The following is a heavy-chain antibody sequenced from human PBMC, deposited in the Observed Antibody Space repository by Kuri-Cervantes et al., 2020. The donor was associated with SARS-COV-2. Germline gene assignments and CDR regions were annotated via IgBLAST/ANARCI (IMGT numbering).Heavy chain of an antibody. Sequence: GGSLRLSCAASGFTFSNYAMTWVRQAPGKGLEWVSAISGWTASTYYADSVKGRFTISRDNSKNTLYLQMNSLRAEDTAVYYCARESVVDGAFDIWGQGTMVTVSS. V-gene: IGHV3-23*01. CDR3: ARESVVDGAFDI. CDR2: ISGWTAST. CDR1: GFTFSNYA. D-gene: IGHD2-15*01. J-gene: IGHJ3*02.